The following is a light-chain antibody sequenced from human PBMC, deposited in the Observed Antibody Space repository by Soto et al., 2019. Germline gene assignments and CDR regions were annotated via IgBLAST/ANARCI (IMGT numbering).Light chain of an antibody. CDR3: QPYGSSPPDT. V-gene: IGKV3-20*01. CDR2: GAS. CDR1: QSISSTY. J-gene: IGKJ5*01. Sequence: EIVLTQSPGTLSLSPGERATLSCRASQSISSTYLAWYQQRPGQAPRLLIYGASGRATGIPDRFSGSGSGTDFTLTISRLEPEDFAVYYCQPYGSSPPDTFGQGTRLEIK.